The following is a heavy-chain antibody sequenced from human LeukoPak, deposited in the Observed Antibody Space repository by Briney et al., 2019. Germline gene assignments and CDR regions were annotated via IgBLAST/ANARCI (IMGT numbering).Heavy chain of an antibody. CDR1: GFTFSSYS. CDR3: AKDKGDGYNYFGYFDY. D-gene: IGHD5-24*01. Sequence: GGSLRLSCAASGFTFSSYSMNWVRQAPGKGLEWVSYISSSSSTIYYADSVKGRFTISRDNAKNSLYLQMNSLRAEDTAVYYCAKDKGDGYNYFGYFDYWGQGTLVTVSS. V-gene: IGHV3-48*04. J-gene: IGHJ4*02. CDR2: ISSSSSTI.